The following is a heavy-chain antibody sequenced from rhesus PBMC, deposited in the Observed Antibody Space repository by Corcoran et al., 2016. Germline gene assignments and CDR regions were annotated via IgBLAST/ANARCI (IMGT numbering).Heavy chain of an antibody. V-gene: IGHV4S11*01. Sequence: QVQLQESGPGLVKPLETLSLTCAVSGGSISSNYWSWIRQAPGKGLEWIGYIYGSGSSTNYNPSLKSRVTLSVDTSKNQLSLKLSSVTAVDTAVYYCARLSRGRGYSYSYSLDVWGRGVLVTVSS. CDR2: IYGSGSST. D-gene: IGHD5-12*01. CDR3: ARLSRGRGYSYSYSLDV. J-gene: IGHJ5-2*02. CDR1: GGSISSNY.